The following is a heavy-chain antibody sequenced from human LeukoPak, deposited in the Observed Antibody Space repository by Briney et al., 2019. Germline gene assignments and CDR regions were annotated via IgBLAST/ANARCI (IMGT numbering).Heavy chain of an antibody. D-gene: IGHD5-18*01. J-gene: IGHJ6*03. V-gene: IGHV4-39*07. CDR1: GGSISSGSYY. CDR2: INHSGST. CDR3: ARKIRHHYMDV. Sequence: PSETLSLTCTVSGGSISSGSYYWSWIRQPPGKGLEWIGEINHSGSTNYNPSLKSRVTISVDTSKNQFSLKLSSVTAADTAVYYCARKIRHHYMDVWGKGTTVTVSS.